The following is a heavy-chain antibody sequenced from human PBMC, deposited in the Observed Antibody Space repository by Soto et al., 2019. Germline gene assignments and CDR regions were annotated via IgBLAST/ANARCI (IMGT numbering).Heavy chain of an antibody. D-gene: IGHD6-19*01. Sequence: SETLSLTCTVSGGSISSGGYYWICIRQHPGKGLEWIGYIYYSGSTYYNPSLKSRVTISVDTSKNQFSLKLSSVTAADTAVYYCARDTSGWNYYFDYWGQGSLVTVSS. CDR1: GGSISSGGYY. V-gene: IGHV4-31*03. J-gene: IGHJ4*02. CDR2: IYYSGST. CDR3: ARDTSGWNYYFDY.